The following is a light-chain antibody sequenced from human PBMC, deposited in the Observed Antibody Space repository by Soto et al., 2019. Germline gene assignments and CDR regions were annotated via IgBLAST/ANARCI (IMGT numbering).Light chain of an antibody. Sequence: EIVLTQSPGTLSLSPGERATLSCRASQSVSSGYLAWFQQKPGQAPRLLIYGASTRATGLPNRFSGSGSGTDLTLTISRLEPEDFAVYYCQQYGSSPWTFGQGTKVEIK. J-gene: IGKJ1*01. CDR2: GAS. CDR1: QSVSSGY. CDR3: QQYGSSPWT. V-gene: IGKV3-20*01.